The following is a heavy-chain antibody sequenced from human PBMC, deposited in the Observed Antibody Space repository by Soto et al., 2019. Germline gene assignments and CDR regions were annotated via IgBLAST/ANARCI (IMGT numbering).Heavy chain of an antibody. CDR2: IIPIFGTA. J-gene: IGHJ6*02. CDR1: GGTFSSYA. D-gene: IGHD5-12*01. Sequence: QVQLVQSGAEVKKPGSSVKVSCKASGGTFSSYAISWVRQAPGQGLEWRGGIIPIFGTANYAQKFQGRVTIIQDDYTSTAYMGVSSLRSDDTAVYYCARRGGPNDWLHYYYGMDVWGQGTPVTVSS. CDR3: ARRGGPNDWLHYYYGMDV. V-gene: IGHV1-69*01.